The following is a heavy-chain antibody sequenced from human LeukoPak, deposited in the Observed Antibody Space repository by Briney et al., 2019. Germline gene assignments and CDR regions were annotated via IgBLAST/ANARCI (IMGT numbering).Heavy chain of an antibody. V-gene: IGHV4-59*01. CDR1: GGSISSYY. CDR3: ARVPRYGDYEFYFDY. J-gene: IGHJ4*02. D-gene: IGHD4-17*01. Sequence: SEILSLTCTVSGGSISSYYWSWIRQPPGKGLEWIGYIYYSGSTNYNPSLKSRVTISVDTSKNQFSLKLSSVTAADTAVYYCARVPRYGDYEFYFDYWGQGTLVTVSS. CDR2: IYYSGST.